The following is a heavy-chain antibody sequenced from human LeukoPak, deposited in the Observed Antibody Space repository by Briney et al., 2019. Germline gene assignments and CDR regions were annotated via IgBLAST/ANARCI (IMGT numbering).Heavy chain of an antibody. CDR3: AKESGYYDSSGYRFGAFDI. V-gene: IGHV3-23*01. CDR1: GFTFSSYA. D-gene: IGHD3-22*01. Sequence: GGSLRLSCAASGFTFSSYAMSWVRQAPGKGLEWVSAISGSGGSTYYADSVKGRFTISRDNAKNSLYLQMNSLRAEDMALYYCAKESGYYDSSGYRFGAFDIWGQGTMVTVSS. CDR2: ISGSGGST. J-gene: IGHJ3*02.